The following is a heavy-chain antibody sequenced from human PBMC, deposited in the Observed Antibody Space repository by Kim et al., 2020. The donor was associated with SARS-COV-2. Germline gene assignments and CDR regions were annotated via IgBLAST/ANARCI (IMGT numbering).Heavy chain of an antibody. Sequence: GGSLRLSCAASGFTFSSYSMNWVRQAPGKGLEWVSYISSSSSTIYYADSVKGRFTISRDNAKNSLYLQMNSLRDEDTAVYYCARTRYSGYYYDSSGYYQYYFDYWGQGALVTVSS. V-gene: IGHV3-48*02. D-gene: IGHD3-22*01. CDR3: ARTRYSGYYYDSSGYYQYYFDY. CDR2: ISSSSSTI. J-gene: IGHJ4*02. CDR1: GFTFSSYS.